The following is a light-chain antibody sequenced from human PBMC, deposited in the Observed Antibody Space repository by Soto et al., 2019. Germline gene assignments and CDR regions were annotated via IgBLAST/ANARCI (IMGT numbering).Light chain of an antibody. CDR2: DGS. J-gene: IGKJ2*01. CDR3: QQYDILPYT. CDR1: QAIKKY. V-gene: IGKV1-33*01. Sequence: DIQLTQSPSSLATSVGHRVTIVCQASQAIKKYLNWYQQKPGKAPKLLIYDGSYLETGVTSRFSGSGAGTDFVLTISSLQPEDTATYYCQQYDILPYTFGQGTKLEIK.